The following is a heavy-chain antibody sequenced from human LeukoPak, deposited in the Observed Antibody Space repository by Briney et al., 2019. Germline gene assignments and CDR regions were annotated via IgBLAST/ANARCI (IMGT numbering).Heavy chain of an antibody. Sequence: SETLSLTCTVSGGSITSYQWSWIRQPPGKGLEWIGFIYFSGSTNYNPSLKSRVTISVDTSKNQFSLKLSSVTAADTAVYYCARGVSQYYDSSGYNLIHAFDTWGQGTMVTVSS. CDR3: ARGVSQYYDSSGYNLIHAFDT. CDR2: IYFSGST. V-gene: IGHV4-59*01. J-gene: IGHJ3*02. D-gene: IGHD3-22*01. CDR1: GGSITSYQ.